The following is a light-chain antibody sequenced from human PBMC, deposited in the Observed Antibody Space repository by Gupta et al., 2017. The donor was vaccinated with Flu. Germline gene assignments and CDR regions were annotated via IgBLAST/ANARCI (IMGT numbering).Light chain of an antibody. CDR2: GAS. V-gene: IGKV3-20*01. Sequence: EIVLTQSPGTLSLSPGERATLSCRASQSVTSSYLAWYQQKPGQAPRLLIHGASSRATGIPDRFSGSGSGTDFTLTISRLEPEDFAVYYCQQYGSSPFRFGGGTKVEIK. CDR3: QQYGSSPFR. CDR1: QSVTSSY. J-gene: IGKJ4*01.